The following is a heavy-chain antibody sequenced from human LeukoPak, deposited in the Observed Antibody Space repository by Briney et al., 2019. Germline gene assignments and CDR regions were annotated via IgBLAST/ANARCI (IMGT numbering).Heavy chain of an antibody. CDR3: AKIAYYDFWSGQPHY. D-gene: IGHD3-3*01. V-gene: IGHV3-23*01. Sequence: SGGSLRLSCAASGFTFSSYAMSWVRQAPGKGLEWVSASSGSGGSTYYADSVKGRFTISRDNSKNTLYLQMNSLRAEDTAVYYCAKIAYYDFWSGQPHYWGQGTLVTVSS. J-gene: IGHJ4*02. CDR1: GFTFSSYA. CDR2: SSGSGGST.